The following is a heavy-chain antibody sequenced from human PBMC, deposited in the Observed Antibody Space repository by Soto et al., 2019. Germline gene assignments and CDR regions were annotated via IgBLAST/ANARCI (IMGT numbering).Heavy chain of an antibody. J-gene: IGHJ6*02. Sequence: PGGSLRLSCAASGFTFSSYAMHWVRQAPGKGLEWVAVISYDGSNKYYADSVKGRFTISRDNSKNTLYLQMNSLRAEDTAVYYCARGGYCGGDCADVWGQGTTVTVSS. V-gene: IGHV3-30-3*01. CDR2: ISYDGSNK. CDR1: GFTFSSYA. CDR3: ARGGYCGGDCADV. D-gene: IGHD2-21*02.